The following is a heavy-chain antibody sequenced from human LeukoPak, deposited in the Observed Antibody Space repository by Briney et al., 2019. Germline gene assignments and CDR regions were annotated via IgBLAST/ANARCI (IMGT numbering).Heavy chain of an antibody. D-gene: IGHD6-19*01. V-gene: IGHV4-59*01. Sequence: SETLSLTCTVSGGSLSTYSWTWIRQPPGKGLEGIGNIYYSGSTNYNPSLKSRVTISIDTSKNQFSLKVSSVTAADTAVYYCARAHSSGWPHMFDPWGQGTLVTVPS. CDR1: GGSLSTYS. CDR2: IYYSGST. J-gene: IGHJ5*02. CDR3: ARAHSSGWPHMFDP.